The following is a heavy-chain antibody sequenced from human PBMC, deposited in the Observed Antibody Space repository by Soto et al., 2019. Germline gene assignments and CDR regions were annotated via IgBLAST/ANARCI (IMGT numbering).Heavy chain of an antibody. J-gene: IGHJ4*02. CDR3: ARDSDSGYDYFDY. Sequence: GASVKVSCKASGGTFSSYTISWVRQAPGQGLEWMGRIIPILGIANYAQKFQGRVTITADKSTSTAYMELSSLRSEDTAVYYCARDSDSGYDYFDYWGQGTLVTVSS. V-gene: IGHV1-69*04. D-gene: IGHD5-12*01. CDR1: GGTFSSYT. CDR2: IIPILGIA.